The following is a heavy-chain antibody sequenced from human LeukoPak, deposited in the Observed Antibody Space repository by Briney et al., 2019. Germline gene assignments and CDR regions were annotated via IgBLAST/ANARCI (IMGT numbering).Heavy chain of an antibody. CDR1: GGSISSYY. J-gene: IGHJ5*02. CDR2: IYYSGST. V-gene: IGHV4-59*06. D-gene: IGHD3-22*01. CDR3: ARGYYYDSSGYPRWFDP. Sequence: PSETLSLTCTVSGGSISSYYWSWIRQHPGKGLEWIGYIYYSGSTYYNPSLKSRVTISVDTSKNQFSLKLSSVTAADTAVYYCARGYYYDSSGYPRWFDPWGQGTLVTVSS.